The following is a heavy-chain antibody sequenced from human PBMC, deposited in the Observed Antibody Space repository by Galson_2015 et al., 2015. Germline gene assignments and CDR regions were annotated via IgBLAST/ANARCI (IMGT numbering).Heavy chain of an antibody. CDR3: ATSAGLLWFGEFLFDY. CDR2: ISVYNGNP. V-gene: IGHV1-18*04. J-gene: IGHJ4*02. CDR1: HYTFTSYG. D-gene: IGHD3-10*01. Sequence: SVKVSCKASHYTFTSYGIGWVRQAPGQGLEWMGWISVYNGNPNFAQKFQGRVTMTTDTSTSTAYMELRSLRSDDTAVYYCATSAGLLWFGEFLFDYWGQGTLVTVSS.